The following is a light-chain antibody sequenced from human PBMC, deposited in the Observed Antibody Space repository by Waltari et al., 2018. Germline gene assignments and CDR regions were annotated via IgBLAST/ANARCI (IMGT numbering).Light chain of an antibody. CDR1: QSPGTPY. Sequence: EIVLTQSPGTLSLSPGERATLSCRASQRASQSPGTPYLAWYQQKPGQAPRVLIYGTSNRATGIPDRFSGSGSGTDFILTISRLEPEDFAVYFCQHYGSSPGTFGQGTKVEIK. CDR3: QHYGSSPGT. CDR2: GTS. J-gene: IGKJ1*01. V-gene: IGKV3-20*01.